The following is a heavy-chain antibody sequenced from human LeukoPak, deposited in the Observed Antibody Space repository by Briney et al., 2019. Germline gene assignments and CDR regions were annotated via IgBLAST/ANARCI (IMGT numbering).Heavy chain of an antibody. D-gene: IGHD3-22*01. CDR3: AKDSPSYYYDSSGYCYGGSDFDY. CDR1: GFTFSSYA. CDR2: ISGSGGST. Sequence: PGGSLRLSCAASGFTFSSYAMSWVRQAPGKGLEWVSAISGSGGSTYYADSVKGRFTISRDNSRNTLYLQMNSLRAEDTAVYYCAKDSPSYYYDSSGYCYGGSDFDYWGQGTLVTVSS. V-gene: IGHV3-23*01. J-gene: IGHJ4*02.